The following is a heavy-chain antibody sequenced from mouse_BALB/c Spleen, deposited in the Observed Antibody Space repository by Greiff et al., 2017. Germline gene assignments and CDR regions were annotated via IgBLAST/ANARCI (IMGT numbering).Heavy chain of an antibody. CDR2: ISNGGGST. CDR3: ARHGGYYAMDY. Sequence: DVKLVESGGGLVQPGGSLKLSCAASGFTFSSYTMSWVRQTPEKRLEWVAYISNGGGSTYYPDTVKGRFTISRDNAKNTLYLQMSSLKSEDTAMYYCARHGGYYAMDYWGQGTSVTVSS. J-gene: IGHJ4*01. V-gene: IGHV5-12-2*01. CDR1: GFTFSSYT.